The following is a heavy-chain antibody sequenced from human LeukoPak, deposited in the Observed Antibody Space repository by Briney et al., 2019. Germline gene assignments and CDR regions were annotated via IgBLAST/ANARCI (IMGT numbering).Heavy chain of an antibody. CDR3: AGSSSGWKHGAFDV. Sequence: PSETLSLTCPVPGGSIGSYYWSWIRQPAGKGLEWIGRIYTSGSTNHNPSLKSRVPMSVDTSKNQFSLKLNSVTAADTAVDYCAGSSSGWKHGAFDVWGQGTMVTVSS. D-gene: IGHD6-19*01. CDR1: GGSIGSYY. J-gene: IGHJ3*01. V-gene: IGHV4-4*07. CDR2: IYTSGST.